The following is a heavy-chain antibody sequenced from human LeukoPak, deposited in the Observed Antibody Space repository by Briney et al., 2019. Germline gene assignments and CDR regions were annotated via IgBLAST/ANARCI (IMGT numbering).Heavy chain of an antibody. J-gene: IGHJ5*02. CDR1: GYTFTSYG. D-gene: IGHD3-3*01. CDR3: ARDYDFWSGYSGAPWFDP. Sequence: ASVKVSCKASGYTFTSYGISWVRQAPGQGLEWMGWISAYNGNTNYAQKLQGRVTMTTDTSTSTAYMELRSLRSDDTAVYYCARDYDFWSGYSGAPWFDPWGQGTLVTVSS. V-gene: IGHV1-18*01. CDR2: ISAYNGNT.